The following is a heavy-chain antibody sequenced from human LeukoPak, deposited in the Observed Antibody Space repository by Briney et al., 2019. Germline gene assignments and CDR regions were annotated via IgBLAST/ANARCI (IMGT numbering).Heavy chain of an antibody. CDR3: ARQLVGYCSSTSCSGWFDP. CDR2: IYHSGST. V-gene: IGHV4-30-2*01. CDR1: GGSISSSSYY. D-gene: IGHD2-2*01. Sequence: SETLSLTCTVSGGSISSSSYYWGWIRQPPGKGLEWIGYIYHSGSTYYNPSLKSRVTISVDRSKNQFSLKLSSVTAADTAVYYCARQLVGYCSSTSCSGWFDPWGQGTLVTVSS. J-gene: IGHJ5*02.